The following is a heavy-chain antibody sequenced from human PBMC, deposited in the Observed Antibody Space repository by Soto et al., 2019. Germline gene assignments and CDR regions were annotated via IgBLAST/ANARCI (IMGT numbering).Heavy chain of an antibody. CDR3: ARGRYGDY. CDR2: ISAHNGNT. Sequence: QVHLVQSGAEVKKPGASVKASCKGSGYAFTTYGITWVRQAPGQGLEWMGWISAHNGNTNYAQKLQGRVTVTRDTSTSTAYMELTSLRSDDTAVYYCARGRYGDYWGQGALVTVSS. D-gene: IGHD1-1*01. CDR1: GYAFTTYG. J-gene: IGHJ4*02. V-gene: IGHV1-18*01.